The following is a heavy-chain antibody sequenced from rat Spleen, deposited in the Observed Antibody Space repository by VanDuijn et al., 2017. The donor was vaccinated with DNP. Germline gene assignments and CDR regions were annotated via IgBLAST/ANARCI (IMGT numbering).Heavy chain of an antibody. J-gene: IGHJ4*01. CDR1: GFTFSDSA. CDR3: ATFEGRDA. CDR2: IIYDGSHT. Sequence: EVQLVESGGGLVQPGRSLKLSCAASGFTFSDSAMAWVRQSPKKGLEWVATIIYDGSHTFYRDSVQGRFTISRDNAKSTLYLQMDSLRSEDTATYYCATFEGRDAWGRGTSVTVSS. V-gene: IGHV5S10*01. D-gene: IGHD1-11*01.